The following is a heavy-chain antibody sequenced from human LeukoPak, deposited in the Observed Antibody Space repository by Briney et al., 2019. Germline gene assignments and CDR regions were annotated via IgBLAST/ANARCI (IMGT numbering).Heavy chain of an antibody. CDR2: IYHSGGT. Sequence: SETPSLTCSVSGYSISSGYYWGWIRQPPGKGLEWIGSIYHSGGTYYNPSLKSRVTISVDTSKNQFSLRLTSVTAADTAVYYCASTITVTTDYWGQGTLVTVSS. V-gene: IGHV4-38-2*01. J-gene: IGHJ4*02. CDR3: ASTITVTTDY. D-gene: IGHD4-17*01. CDR1: GYSISSGYY.